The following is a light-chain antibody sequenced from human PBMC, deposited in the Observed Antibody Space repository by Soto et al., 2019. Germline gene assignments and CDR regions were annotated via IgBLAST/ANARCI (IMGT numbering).Light chain of an antibody. CDR1: QSVSGSY. V-gene: IGKV3-20*01. CDR2: LAF. Sequence: ENVLTQSPGTLSLSPGERATLSCRASQSVSGSYLAWYQQKPGQAPRLLIYLAFTRANGIPDRFSGSASGTDFTLSISRLEPEDSAVYYCHQYGDAPQTFGQGTKLEI. CDR3: HQYGDAPQT. J-gene: IGKJ2*01.